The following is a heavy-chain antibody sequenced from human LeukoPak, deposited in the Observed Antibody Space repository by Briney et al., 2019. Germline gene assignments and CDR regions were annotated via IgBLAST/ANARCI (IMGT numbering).Heavy chain of an antibody. J-gene: IGHJ4*02. Sequence: SETLSLTCTVSGGSISSYYWSWIRQPPGKGLEWIGYIYYSGSTNYNPSLKSRVTISVDTSKNQFSLKLSSVTAADTAVYYCARGLYGYSGYRDDYWGQGTLVTVSS. CDR2: IYYSGST. D-gene: IGHD5-12*01. V-gene: IGHV4-59*01. CDR3: ARGLYGYSGYRDDY. CDR1: GGSISSYY.